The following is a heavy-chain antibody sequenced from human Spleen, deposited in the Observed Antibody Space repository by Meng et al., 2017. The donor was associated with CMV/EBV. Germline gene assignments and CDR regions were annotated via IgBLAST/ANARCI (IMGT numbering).Heavy chain of an antibody. CDR1: GFTFSGSA. V-gene: IGHV3-73*01. J-gene: IGHJ4*02. Sequence: GESLKISCAASGFTFSGSAIHWVRQASGKGLEWVGRIRGKGNNHATEYAAAVKGRFTISRDNAKNSLYLQMNSLRAEDTAVYYCARAPIFGVVIRRVSHHDYWGQGTLVTVSS. CDR2: IRGKGNNHAT. D-gene: IGHD3-3*01. CDR3: ARAPIFGVVIRRVSHHDY.